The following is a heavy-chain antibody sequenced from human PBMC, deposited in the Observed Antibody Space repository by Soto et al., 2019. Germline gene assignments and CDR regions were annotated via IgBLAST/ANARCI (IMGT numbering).Heavy chain of an antibody. CDR3: ARDGYNEGVVDY. CDR1: GFTFSSYS. V-gene: IGHV3-21*01. CDR2: ISSSSSYI. Sequence: EVQLVESGGGLVKPGGSLRLSCAASGFTFSSYSMNWVRHAPGKGLGWVSSISSSSSYIYYADSVKGRFTISRDNAKNSLYLQMNSLRAEDTAVYYCARDGYNEGVVDYWGQGTLVTVSS. D-gene: IGHD5-12*01. J-gene: IGHJ4*02.